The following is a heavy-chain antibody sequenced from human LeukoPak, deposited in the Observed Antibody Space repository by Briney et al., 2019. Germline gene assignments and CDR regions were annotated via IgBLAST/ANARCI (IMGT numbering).Heavy chain of an antibody. CDR3: ARDHLGIVGAGGEDYFDH. J-gene: IGHJ4*02. CDR2: IYYSGST. Sequence: PSETLSLTCTVSGGSISSGDYYWSWIRQPPGKGLEWIGYIYYSGSTYYNPSLKSRVTISVDTSKNQFSLKLSSVTAADTAVYYCARDHLGIVGAGGEDYFDHWGQGTLVTVSS. CDR1: GGSISSGDYY. V-gene: IGHV4-30-4*08. D-gene: IGHD1-26*01.